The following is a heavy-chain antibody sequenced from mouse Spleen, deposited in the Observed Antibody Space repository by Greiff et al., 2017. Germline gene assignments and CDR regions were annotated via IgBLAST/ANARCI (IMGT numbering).Heavy chain of an antibody. Sequence: EVQLVESGGGLVKPGGSLKLSCAASGFTFSDYGMHWVRQAPEKGLEWVAYISSGSSTIYYADTVKGRFTISRDNAKNTLFLQMTSLRSEDTAMYYCARKDYGSSYVNFDVWGAGTTVTVSS. CDR3: ARKDYGSSYVNFDV. D-gene: IGHD1-1*01. CDR1: GFTFSDYG. CDR2: ISSGSSTI. J-gene: IGHJ1*01. V-gene: IGHV5-17*01.